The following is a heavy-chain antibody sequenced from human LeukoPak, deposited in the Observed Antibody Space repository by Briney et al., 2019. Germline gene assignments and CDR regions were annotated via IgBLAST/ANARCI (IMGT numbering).Heavy chain of an antibody. Sequence: SETLSLTCAVYGESFNGYYWTWIRQSPGKGLEWIGEINHSGSTNYNPSLKSRLTISVDTSKNQFSLNLTSVTAADTAIYYCARRRGAYGDYVYWGQGNLVTVSS. J-gene: IGHJ4*02. CDR1: GESFNGYY. D-gene: IGHD4-17*01. CDR3: ARRRGAYGDYVY. V-gene: IGHV4-34*01. CDR2: INHSGST.